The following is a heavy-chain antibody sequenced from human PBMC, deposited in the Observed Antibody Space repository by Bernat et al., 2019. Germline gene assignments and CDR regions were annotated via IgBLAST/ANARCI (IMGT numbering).Heavy chain of an antibody. CDR2: ISYDGSNK. D-gene: IGHD6-13*01. Sequence: QVQLVESGGGVVQPGRSLRLSCAASGFTFSSYAMHWVRQAPGKGLEWVAVISYDGSNKYYADSVKGRFTISRDNSKNTLYLQMNSLRAEDTAVYYCARDRLPIAAVGAHFDYWGQGTLVTVSS. J-gene: IGHJ4*02. CDR1: GFTFSSYA. V-gene: IGHV3-30*01. CDR3: ARDRLPIAAVGAHFDY.